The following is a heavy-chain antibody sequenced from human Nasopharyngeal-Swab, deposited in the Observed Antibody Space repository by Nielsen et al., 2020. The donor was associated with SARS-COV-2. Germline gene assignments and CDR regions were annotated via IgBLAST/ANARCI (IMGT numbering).Heavy chain of an antibody. CDR2: IYYSGST. Sequence: ESLKISCTVSGGSISSSSYYWGWIRQPPGKGLEWIGSIYYSGSTYYNPSLKSRVTISVDTSKNQFSLKLSSVTAADTAVYYCARGPSSGWYVNYYFDYCGQGTLVTVSS. D-gene: IGHD6-19*01. CDR1: GGSISSSSYY. J-gene: IGHJ4*02. V-gene: IGHV4-39*07. CDR3: ARGPSSGWYVNYYFDY.